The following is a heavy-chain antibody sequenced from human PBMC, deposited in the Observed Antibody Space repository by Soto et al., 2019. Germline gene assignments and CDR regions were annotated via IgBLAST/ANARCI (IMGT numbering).Heavy chain of an antibody. CDR3: AKGGRQWLVTSDFNY. Sequence: VQLVESGGGVVQPGRSLRLSCAASGFTFSDYAMHWVRQAPGKGLEWVAVVSHDGRNTHYADSVKGRFTISRDSSQNTVSLEMTSLRAEHTAVYCCAKGGRQWLVTSDFNYWGQGALVTVSS. V-gene: IGHV3-30*18. J-gene: IGHJ4*02. CDR2: VSHDGRNT. D-gene: IGHD6-19*01. CDR1: GFTFSDYA.